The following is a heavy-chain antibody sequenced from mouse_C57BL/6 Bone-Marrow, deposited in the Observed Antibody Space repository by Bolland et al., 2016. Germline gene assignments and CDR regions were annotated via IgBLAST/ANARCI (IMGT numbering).Heavy chain of an antibody. J-gene: IGHJ2*01. V-gene: IGHV1-54*01. Sequence: GTNYNEKFKGKATLTADESSSTAYMQLSSLTSEDSAVYFCARFSTVVAPDYWGQGTT. CDR2: GT. CDR3: ARFSTVVAPDY. D-gene: IGHD1-1*01.